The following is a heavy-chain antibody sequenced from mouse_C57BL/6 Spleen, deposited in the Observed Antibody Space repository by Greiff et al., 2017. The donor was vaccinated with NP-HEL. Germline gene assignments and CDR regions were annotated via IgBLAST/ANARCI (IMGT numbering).Heavy chain of an antibody. D-gene: IGHD2-4*01. CDR2: IYPRSGNT. CDR1: GYTFTSYG. CDR3: ARYDYEGLYAMDY. Sequence: QVQLQQSGAELARPGASVKLSCKASGYTFTSYGISWVKQRTGQGLEWIGEIYPRSGNTYYNEKFKGKAKLTADKSSSTAYMELRSLTSEDSAVYFCARYDYEGLYAMDYWGQGTSVTVSS. J-gene: IGHJ4*01. V-gene: IGHV1-81*01.